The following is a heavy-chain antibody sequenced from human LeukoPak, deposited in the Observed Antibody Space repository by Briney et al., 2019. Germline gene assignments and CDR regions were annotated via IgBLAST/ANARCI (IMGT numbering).Heavy chain of an antibody. CDR1: GYTFTSYY. D-gene: IGHD3-9*01. CDR3: ARDVSYDILSY. Sequence: GASVKVSGKASGYTFTSYYMHWVRQAPGQGLEWMGIINPSGGSTSYAQKFQGRVTMTRGTSTSTVYMELSSLRSEDTAVYYCARDVSYDILSYWGQGTLVTVSS. V-gene: IGHV1-46*01. CDR2: INPSGGST. J-gene: IGHJ4*02.